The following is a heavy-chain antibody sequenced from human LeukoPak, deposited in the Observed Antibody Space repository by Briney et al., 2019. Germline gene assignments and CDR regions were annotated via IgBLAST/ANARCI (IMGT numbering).Heavy chain of an antibody. Sequence: SVKVSCKASGGTFSTNALAWVRQVPGQGPEWMGRIIPVFGTTNYAETFQGRVTITADISTSTAYMQLSSLRSEDTAVYYCAREAGIAITGTIWYFDLWGRGTLVTVSS. CDR1: GGTFSTNA. V-gene: IGHV1-69*06. CDR3: AREAGIAITGTIWYFDL. D-gene: IGHD1/OR15-1a*01. CDR2: IIPVFGTT. J-gene: IGHJ2*01.